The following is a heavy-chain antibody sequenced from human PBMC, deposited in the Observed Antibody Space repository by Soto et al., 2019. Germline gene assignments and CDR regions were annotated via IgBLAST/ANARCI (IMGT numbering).Heavy chain of an antibody. D-gene: IGHD6-13*01. CDR1: GFIFSNYV. CDR2: ISYDGNNK. J-gene: IGHJ4*02. V-gene: IGHV3-33*01. CDR3: ARGGLYTSSWYGPLDY. Sequence: QVHLVESGGGVDQPGRSLRLSCATSGFIFSNYVMQRVRQAPGKGLEWVALISYDGNNKHYTESVKGRFIISRDNSKTTLYLQMNSLRAEDTAVYYCARGGLYTSSWYGPLDYWGQGTLVTVSS.